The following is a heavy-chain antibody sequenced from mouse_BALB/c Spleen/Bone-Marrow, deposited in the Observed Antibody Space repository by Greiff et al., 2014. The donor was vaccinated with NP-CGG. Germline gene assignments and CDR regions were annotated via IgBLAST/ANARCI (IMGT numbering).Heavy chain of an antibody. CDR3: ARFGYSFGY. D-gene: IGHD2-3*01. Sequence: LQESGAELARPGASVKLSCKASGYTFTSYWMQWVKQRPGQGLEWIGTIYPGDGDTRYTQKFKGKATLTADKSSSTAYMQLSSLASEDSAVYYCARFGYSFGYWAKGLWSLSLQ. V-gene: IGHV1-87*01. CDR1: GYTFTSYW. J-gene: IGHJ3*01. CDR2: IYPGDGDT.